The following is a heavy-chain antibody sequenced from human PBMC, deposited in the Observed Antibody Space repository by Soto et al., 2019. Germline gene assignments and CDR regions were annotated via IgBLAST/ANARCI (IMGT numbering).Heavy chain of an antibody. CDR1: GFTFSDHH. CDR3: ARLMGTSFDL. V-gene: IGHV3-72*01. J-gene: IGHJ4*02. Sequence: RLSCAASGFTFSDHHMDWVRQPPGKGLEWVGRARNGAHSYTTAYAASVEGRFAISRDDSKNTLSLQMNNLKTEDTAVYFCARLMGTSFDLWGPGTLVTVSS. CDR2: ARNGAHSYTT. D-gene: IGHD2-8*01.